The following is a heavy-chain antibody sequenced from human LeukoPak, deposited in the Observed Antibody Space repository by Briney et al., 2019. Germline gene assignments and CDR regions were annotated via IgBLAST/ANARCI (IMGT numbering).Heavy chain of an antibody. J-gene: IGHJ6*02. V-gene: IGHV4-34*01. CDR1: GGSVIGHY. D-gene: IGHD3-10*01. CDR2: INHSGST. CDR3: ARGGIMVRQSINFHFFYGMDV. Sequence: TASETLSLTCDVYGGSVIGHYWGWIRQSPGKGLKWIGEINHSGSTNYNSSLKNRVTISIDTSKNQSSLSLSAVTAADTAIYYCARGGIMVRQSINFHFFYGMDVWGPGTTVTVSS.